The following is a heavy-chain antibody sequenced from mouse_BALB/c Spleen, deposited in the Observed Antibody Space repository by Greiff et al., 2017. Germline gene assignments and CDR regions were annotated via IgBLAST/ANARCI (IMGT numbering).Heavy chain of an antibody. CDR1: GFTFSSYG. CDR2: ISSGGSYT. CDR3: ARMRTARYCDY. V-gene: IGHV5-6*01. J-gene: IGHJ2*01. D-gene: IGHD1-2*01. Sequence: EVQRVESGGDLVKPGGSLKLSCAASGFTFSSYGMSWVRQTPDKRLEWVATISSGGSYTYYPDSVKGRFTLSRDNAKNTLYLQMSSLKSEDTAMYYCARMRTARYCDYWGQGTTLTVSS.